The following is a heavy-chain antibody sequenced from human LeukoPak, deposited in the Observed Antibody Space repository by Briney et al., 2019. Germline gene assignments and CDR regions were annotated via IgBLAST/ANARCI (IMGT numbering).Heavy chain of an antibody. CDR3: ARVGGYSGYAQS. CDR2: INPNSGGT. J-gene: IGHJ4*02. CDR1: GYTFTGHY. Sequence: ASVKVSCKASGYTFTGHYMHWVRQAPGQGLEWMGWINPNSGGTNYAQKFQGRVTMTRDTSISTAYMELSRLRSNDTAVYYCARVGGYSGYAQSWGQGTLVTVSS. D-gene: IGHD5-12*01. V-gene: IGHV1-2*02.